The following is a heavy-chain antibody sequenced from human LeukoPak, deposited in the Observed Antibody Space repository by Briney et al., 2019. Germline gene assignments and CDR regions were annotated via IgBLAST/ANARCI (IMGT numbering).Heavy chain of an antibody. D-gene: IGHD3-3*01. CDR3: AKLARITISGVVNSDFDY. V-gene: IGHV3-53*01. J-gene: IGHJ4*02. CDR1: GFTVSNNY. Sequence: GGSLRLSCAASGFTVSNNYMSWVRQAPGKGLEWVSDIHSGGTTNYADSVQGRFTISRDNSKNTLYLQMNSLRAEDTAVYYCAKLARITISGVVNSDFDYWGQGTLVTVSS. CDR2: IHSGGTT.